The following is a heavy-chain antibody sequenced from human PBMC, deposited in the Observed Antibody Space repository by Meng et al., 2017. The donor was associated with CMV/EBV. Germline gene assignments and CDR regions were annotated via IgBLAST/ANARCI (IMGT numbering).Heavy chain of an antibody. CDR3: ARGDYFDY. Sequence: QVQLVESGGGGVQPGRSLRLSCAASGFTFSSYAMHWVRQAPGKGLEWVAVISYDGSNKYYADSVKGRFTISRDNSKNTLYLQMNSLRAEDTAVYYCARGDYFDYWGQGTLVTVSS. CDR1: GFTFSSYA. J-gene: IGHJ4*02. CDR2: ISYDGSNK. V-gene: IGHV3-30-3*01.